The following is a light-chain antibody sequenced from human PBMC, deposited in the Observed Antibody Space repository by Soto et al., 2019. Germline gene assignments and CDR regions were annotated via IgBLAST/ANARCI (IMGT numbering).Light chain of an antibody. CDR3: QQYNNWPRT. CDR2: GAS. J-gene: IGKJ1*01. Sequence: DIVMTQSPATLSVSPGERATLSCRASQSVSSNLAWDQQKPGQAPRRLIYGASTRATGIPARFSGSGSGTEFALTISSLQSEDFAVYYCQQYNNWPRTFGQGTKVDI. CDR1: QSVSSN. V-gene: IGKV3-15*01.